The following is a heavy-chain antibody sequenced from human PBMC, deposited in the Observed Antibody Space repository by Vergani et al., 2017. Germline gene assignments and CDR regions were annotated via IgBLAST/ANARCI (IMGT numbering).Heavy chain of an antibody. V-gene: IGHV4-38-2*02. J-gene: IGHJ4*02. CDR3: ARDERRPWSNSWARFEY. D-gene: IGHD6-13*01. Sequence: QVQMQESGPGLVKTSETLSLTCTVSNFFISSNAYYWGWIRQAPGRGLEWIGSLHHNGATSHNPSLRSRVTMSVDTSKNQFSLSLNSVTAADTAIYYCARDERRPWSNSWARFEYWGLGIPVTVS. CDR2: LHHNGAT. CDR1: NFFISSNAYY.